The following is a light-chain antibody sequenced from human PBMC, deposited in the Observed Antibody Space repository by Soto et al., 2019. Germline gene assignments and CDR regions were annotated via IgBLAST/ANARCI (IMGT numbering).Light chain of an antibody. V-gene: IGKV1-6*01. Sequence: AIQMTQSPSSLSAAVGDRVTITCRASQGIRNNLAWYQQKPGKAPKFLIYGATSLQGGGPSSFTGSGSGTDFSLTSSNMQPEDFATYYCLQAYDYPLTFGGGTKVEIK. CDR3: LQAYDYPLT. CDR1: QGIRNN. J-gene: IGKJ4*01. CDR2: GAT.